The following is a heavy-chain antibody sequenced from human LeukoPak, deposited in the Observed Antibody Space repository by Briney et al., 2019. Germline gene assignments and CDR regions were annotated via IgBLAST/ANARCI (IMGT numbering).Heavy chain of an antibody. Sequence: GASVKVSCKASGGTFSNYTISWVRQAPGQGLEWMGGIIPFFGTANYAQKFQGSVTITADESTSTAYMELSSLRSEDTAVYYCDKIYCSSKSCYDGSGWFDPWGQGTLVTVSS. J-gene: IGHJ5*02. CDR3: DKIYCSSKSCYDGSGWFDP. CDR2: IIPFFGTA. CDR1: GGTFSNYT. V-gene: IGHV1-69*13. D-gene: IGHD2-2*01.